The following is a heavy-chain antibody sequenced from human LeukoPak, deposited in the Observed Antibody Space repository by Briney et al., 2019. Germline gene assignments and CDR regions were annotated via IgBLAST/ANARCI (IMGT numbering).Heavy chain of an antibody. CDR1: GFIFSTYS. V-gene: IGHV3-21*01. CDR3: ARDLYDSGAYSSPIDY. CDR2: ISSSGSYI. Sequence: GGSLRLSCAASGFIFSTYSMNWVRQAPGKGLEWVSSISSSGSYIHSADSVKGRFTISRDNAKNSLYLQMNSLRAEDTAVYYCARDLYDSGAYSSPIDYWGQGTLVTVSS. J-gene: IGHJ4*02. D-gene: IGHD3-22*01.